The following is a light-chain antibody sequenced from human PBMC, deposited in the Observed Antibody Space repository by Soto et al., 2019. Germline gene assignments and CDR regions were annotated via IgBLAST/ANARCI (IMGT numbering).Light chain of an antibody. CDR3: QQYDDSSPSWT. CDR1: QSVSSTY. Sequence: EIVLTQSPGTLYLSPGERVTLSCRASQSVSSTYLAWYQQKPGQAPRLLISGTSSRATGIPDRFSGSGSGTDFDLTISRREPDDFGVYYCQQYDDSSPSWTFGQGTKVEIK. J-gene: IGKJ1*01. CDR2: GTS. V-gene: IGKV3-20*01.